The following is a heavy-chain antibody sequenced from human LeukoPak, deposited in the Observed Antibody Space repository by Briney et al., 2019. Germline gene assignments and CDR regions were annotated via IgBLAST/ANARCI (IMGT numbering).Heavy chain of an antibody. Sequence: SETLSLTCAVYGGSFSGYYWSWIRQPPGKGLEWIGEINHSGSINYNPSLKSRVTISVDTSENQFSLRLSSVTAADTAVYYCARGEDTCFDYWGQGTLVTVSS. CDR3: ARGEDTCFDY. V-gene: IGHV4-34*01. J-gene: IGHJ4*02. CDR2: INHSGSI. D-gene: IGHD2-15*01. CDR1: GGSFSGYY.